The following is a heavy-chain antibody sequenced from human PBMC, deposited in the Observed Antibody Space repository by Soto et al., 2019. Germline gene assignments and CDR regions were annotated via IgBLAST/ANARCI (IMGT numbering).Heavy chain of an antibody. D-gene: IGHD2-15*01. CDR2: IKSKTDGGTT. J-gene: IGHJ1*01. CDR3: TTASRVVLAEYFQH. V-gene: IGHV3-15*07. Sequence: EVQLVESGGGLVKPGGSLRLSCAASGFTFSNAWMNWVRQAPGKGLEWVGRIKSKTDGGTTDYAAPVKGRFTISRDDSKNTLYLQMNSLKTEDTAVYYCTTASRVVLAEYFQHWGQGTLVTVSS. CDR1: GFTFSNAW.